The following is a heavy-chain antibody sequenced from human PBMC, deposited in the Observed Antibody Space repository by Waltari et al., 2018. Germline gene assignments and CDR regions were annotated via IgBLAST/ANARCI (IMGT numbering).Heavy chain of an antibody. Sequence: EVQLVESGGGLVQPGGSLRLSWAASGFTLGNYWMSWVRQAPGKGPEWVANIMTDGREEYYVDSVRGRFTISRDNAKNSLYLQMNSLRPEDTAVYYCVRDQWFAFDIWGQGTMVTVSS. CDR3: VRDQWFAFDI. CDR1: GFTLGNYW. J-gene: IGHJ3*02. CDR2: IMTDGREE. D-gene: IGHD3-22*01. V-gene: IGHV3-7*01.